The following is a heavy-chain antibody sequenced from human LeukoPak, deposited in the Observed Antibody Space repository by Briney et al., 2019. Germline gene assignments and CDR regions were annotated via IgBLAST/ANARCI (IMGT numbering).Heavy chain of an antibody. Sequence: SETLSLTCTVSGASIRSSYWSWLRQPPGKGLEWIGYIYYTGSTNSNPSLKSRVTVSLDTSKNRFSLKLSSMTAADTAVYYCARLDRSGYEMGGTWFDPWGQGTLVTVSS. CDR2: IYYTGST. CDR1: GASIRSSY. J-gene: IGHJ5*02. D-gene: IGHD3-22*01. V-gene: IGHV4-59*08. CDR3: ARLDRSGYEMGGTWFDP.